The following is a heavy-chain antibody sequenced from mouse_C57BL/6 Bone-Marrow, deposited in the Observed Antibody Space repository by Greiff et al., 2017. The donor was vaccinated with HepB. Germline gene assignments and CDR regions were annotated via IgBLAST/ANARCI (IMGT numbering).Heavy chain of an antibody. Sequence: LVESGPELVKPGASVKISCKASGYSFTSYYIHWVKQRPGQGLEWIGWIYPGSGNTKYNEKFKGKATLTADTSSSTAYMQLSSLTSDDSAVYYCARSRYGNYFDYWGQGTTLTVSS. CDR1: GYSFTSYY. J-gene: IGHJ2*01. CDR3: ARSRYGNYFDY. V-gene: IGHV1-66*01. CDR2: IYPGSGNT. D-gene: IGHD2-10*02.